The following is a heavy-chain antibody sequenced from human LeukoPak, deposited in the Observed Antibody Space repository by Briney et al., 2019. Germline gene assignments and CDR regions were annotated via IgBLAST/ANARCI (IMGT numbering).Heavy chain of an antibody. D-gene: IGHD3-10*01. CDR2: ICSSSSAM. CDR1: GFTFSSYS. J-gene: IGHJ4*02. Sequence: GGSLRLSCAASGFTFSSYSMSWVRQAPGKGLEWVSYICSSSSAMYYADSMKGRFTISRDNAKNSLYLQMNNLRDEDTAVYYCARGSGNSFDYWGQGALVTVCS. V-gene: IGHV3-48*02. CDR3: ARGSGNSFDY.